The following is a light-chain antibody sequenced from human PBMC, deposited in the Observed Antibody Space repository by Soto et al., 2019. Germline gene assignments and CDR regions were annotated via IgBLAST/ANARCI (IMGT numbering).Light chain of an antibody. J-gene: IGKJ5*01. CDR2: AAS. Sequence: IKVYQSPSSLSLSIRDRVTITCRAGQGISSYLAWYQQKAGKAPKLLIYAASTLQSGVPSRFSGSGSGTDFTLTISSLQPEDFATYYCQQLHGYPITFGQGTRLEIK. V-gene: IGKV1-9*01. CDR1: QGISSY. CDR3: QQLHGYPIT.